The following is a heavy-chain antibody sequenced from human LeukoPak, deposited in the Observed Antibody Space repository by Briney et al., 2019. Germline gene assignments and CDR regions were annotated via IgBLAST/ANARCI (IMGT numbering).Heavy chain of an antibody. CDR2: IYTSGST. J-gene: IGHJ3*02. V-gene: IGHV4-61*02. CDR3: ARAPPQWCSGGSCYSPTLFDI. Sequence: PSQTLSLTCTVSGASISSGSYYWSWIRQPAGKGLEWIGRIYTSGSTNYNPSLKSRVTISVDTSKNQFSLKLSSVTAADTAVYYCARAPPQWCSGGSCYSPTLFDIWGQGTMVTVSS. D-gene: IGHD2-15*01. CDR1: GASISSGSYY.